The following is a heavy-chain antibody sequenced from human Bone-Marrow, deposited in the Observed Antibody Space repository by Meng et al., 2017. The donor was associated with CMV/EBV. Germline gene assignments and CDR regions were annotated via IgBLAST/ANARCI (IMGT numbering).Heavy chain of an antibody. CDR1: GFTFSSYS. J-gene: IGHJ6*02. D-gene: IGHD2-2*01. V-gene: IGHV3-30*02. Sequence: GESLKISCAASGFTFSSYSMNWVRQAPGKGLEWVAFIRYDGSNKYYADSVKGRFTISRDNSKNTLYLQMNSLRAEDTAVYYCAKDRYRSQLPPYYGMDVWGQGTTVTVSS. CDR2: IRYDGSNK. CDR3: AKDRYRSQLPPYYGMDV.